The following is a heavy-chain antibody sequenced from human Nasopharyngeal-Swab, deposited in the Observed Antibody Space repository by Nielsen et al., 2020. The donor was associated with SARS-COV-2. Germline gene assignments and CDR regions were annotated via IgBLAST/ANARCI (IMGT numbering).Heavy chain of an antibody. V-gene: IGHV1-24*01. CDR2: FDPEDGET. Sequence: ASVKVSCKVSGYTLTELSMHWVRQAPGKGLEWMGGFDPEDGETIYAQKFQGRVTMTEDTSTGTAYMELSSLRSEDTAVYYCATEWAYLRNSGSFRYLGYWGQGTLVTVSS. D-gene: IGHD1-26*01. J-gene: IGHJ4*02. CDR3: ATEWAYLRNSGSFRYLGY. CDR1: GYTLTELS.